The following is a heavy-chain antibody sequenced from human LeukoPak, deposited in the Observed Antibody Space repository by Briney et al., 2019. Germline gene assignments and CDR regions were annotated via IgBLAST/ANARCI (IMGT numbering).Heavy chain of an antibody. V-gene: IGHV4-34*01. CDR1: GVSYRGYY. CDR2: TKHSGST. J-gene: IGHJ4*02. Sequence: PSETLSLTRAGYGVSYRGYYWSWLRQPPGTGLEWIGQTKHSGSTNHTPPPKSRVTITVDTSKNQFSLKLSSVTAADTAVYYCARDGLVTAFDYWGQGTLVTVSS. CDR3: ARDGLVTAFDY. D-gene: IGHD6-6*01.